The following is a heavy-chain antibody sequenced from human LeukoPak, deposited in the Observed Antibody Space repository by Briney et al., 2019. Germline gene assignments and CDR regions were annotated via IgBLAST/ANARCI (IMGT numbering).Heavy chain of an antibody. J-gene: IGHJ6*04. CDR3: AKDRKIAVAGRRDGMDV. CDR1: GFTFSSYG. D-gene: IGHD6-19*01. V-gene: IGHV3-30*18. CDR2: ISYDGSNK. Sequence: PGRSLRLSCAASGFTFSSYGMHWVRQAPGKGLEWVAVISYDGSNKYYADSVTGRFTISRDNSKTTLYLQMTSLRAEDTAVYYCAKDRKIAVAGRRDGMDVWGKGTTVTVSS.